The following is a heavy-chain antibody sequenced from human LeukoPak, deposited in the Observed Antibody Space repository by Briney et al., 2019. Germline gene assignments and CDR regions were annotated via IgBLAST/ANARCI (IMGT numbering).Heavy chain of an antibody. CDR3: SRSTRDATNTWLGFQN. CDR2: ISDSGRT. CDR1: GGSMTPSY. V-gene: IGHV4-59*01. D-gene: IGHD3-9*01. J-gene: IGHJ1*01. Sequence: PSETLSLTCTFSGGSMTPSYWNWIRQPPGKGLEWIGYISDSGRTNYTPSLKSWITISLDTSKNQFSLNLSSVTAADTAVYYCSRSTRDATNTWLGFQNWGQGTLVAVSS.